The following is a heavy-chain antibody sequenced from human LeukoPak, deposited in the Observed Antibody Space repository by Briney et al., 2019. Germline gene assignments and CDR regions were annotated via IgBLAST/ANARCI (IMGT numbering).Heavy chain of an antibody. Sequence: SETLSLTCTVPGGSISSHYWSWIRQPPGKGLEWIGYIYYSGSTNYNPSLKSRVTISVDTSKNQLSLKLSSVTAADTGVYYWARWRPNSGSWYYFDYWGQGTLVTVSS. CDR3: ARWRPNSGSWYYFDY. V-gene: IGHV4-59*11. J-gene: IGHJ4*02. D-gene: IGHD6-13*01. CDR1: GGSISSHY. CDR2: IYYSGST.